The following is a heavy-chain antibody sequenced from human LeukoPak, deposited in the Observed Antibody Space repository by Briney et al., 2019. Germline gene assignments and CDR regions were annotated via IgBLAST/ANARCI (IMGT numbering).Heavy chain of an antibody. D-gene: IGHD3-9*01. V-gene: IGHV3-30-3*01. CDR3: ARDRILRYFDWSFDS. J-gene: IGHJ4*02. CDR1: GFTFSSYA. CDR2: ISYDGSNK. Sequence: GGSLRLSCAASGFTFSSYAMHWVRQAPGKGLEWVAVISYDGSNKYYADSVKGRFTISRDNSKNTLYLQMNSLRAEDTAVYYCARDRILRYFDWSFDSWGQGTLVTVSS.